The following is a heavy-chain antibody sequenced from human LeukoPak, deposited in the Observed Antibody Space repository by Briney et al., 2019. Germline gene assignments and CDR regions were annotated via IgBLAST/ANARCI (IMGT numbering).Heavy chain of an antibody. Sequence: ASVKVSCKASGYTFTGYYMHWVRQATGQGLEWMGWINPNSGGTNYAQKFQGRVTMTRDTSISTAYMELSRLRSDDTAVYYCARAYCSSTSCSSNNWFDPWGQGTLVTVSS. J-gene: IGHJ5*02. CDR3: ARAYCSSTSCSSNNWFDP. CDR1: GYTFTGYY. CDR2: INPNSGGT. D-gene: IGHD2-2*01. V-gene: IGHV1-2*02.